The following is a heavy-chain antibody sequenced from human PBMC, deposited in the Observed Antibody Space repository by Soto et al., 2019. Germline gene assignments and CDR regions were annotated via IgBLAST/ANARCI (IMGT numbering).Heavy chain of an antibody. Sequence: QVQLQESGPGLVKPSQTLSLTCTVSGGSISSGGYYWSWIRQHPGKGLEWIGYIYYSGSTYYNPSRRRRVTISVDTSKYQFSLKLSSVTAADTAVYYCARTGERWILGYYFDYWGQGTLVTVSS. CDR2: IYYSGST. V-gene: IGHV4-31*03. J-gene: IGHJ4*02. CDR1: GGSISSGGYY. D-gene: IGHD2-2*03. CDR3: ARTGERWILGYYFDY.